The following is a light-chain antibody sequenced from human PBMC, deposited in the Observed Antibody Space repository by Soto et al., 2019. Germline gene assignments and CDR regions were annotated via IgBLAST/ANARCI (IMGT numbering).Light chain of an antibody. CDR3: SSYSGSDNFVV. CDR2: EVI. V-gene: IGLV2-8*01. CDR1: SSDVGGYNF. J-gene: IGLJ2*01. Sequence: QSALTQPLSASGSPGQSVTISCAGTSSDVGGYNFVSWYQQHPGKVPKLMIYEVIKRPSGVPDRFSGSKSGNTASLTVSGLHAEDEADYYCSSYSGSDNFVVFGGGTKLTVL.